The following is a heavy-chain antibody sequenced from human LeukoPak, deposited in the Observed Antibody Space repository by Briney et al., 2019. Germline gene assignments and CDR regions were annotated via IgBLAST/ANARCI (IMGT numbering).Heavy chain of an antibody. V-gene: IGHV1-69*13. CDR2: IIPSLGTA. J-gene: IGHJ4*02. Sequence: SVKVSCKVFGDTFSCSAISWVRQAPGQGLECMGGIIPSLGTANYARKFRGRVTITADESTSTAYMELSSLTSDDTAVYYCAHTLPGGINFSFDYWGQGTLVTVSS. D-gene: IGHD1-26*01. CDR3: AHTLPGGINFSFDY. CDR1: GDTFSCSA.